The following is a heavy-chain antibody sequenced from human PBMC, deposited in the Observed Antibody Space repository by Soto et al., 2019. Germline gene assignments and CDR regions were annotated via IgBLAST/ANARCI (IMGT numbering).Heavy chain of an antibody. CDR3: ANFFFQAEDGIRGRCTVSAFLLNRSSDL. Sequence: KGLEWVAVRSYDGSTKYYADSVKGRFTISRDNSKNTLYLQMNSRRAEDTAVYYCANFFFQAEDGIRGRCTVSAFLLNRSSDL. D-gene: IGHD2-15*01. V-gene: IGHV3-30*18. J-gene: IGHJ2*01. CDR2: RSYDGSTK.